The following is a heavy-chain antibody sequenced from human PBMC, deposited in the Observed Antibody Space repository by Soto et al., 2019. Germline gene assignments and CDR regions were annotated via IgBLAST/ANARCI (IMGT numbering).Heavy chain of an antibody. V-gene: IGHV3-33*08. J-gene: IGHJ4*02. CDR3: ARGRNYLQRTNPPPNDY. CDR1: GFTFSSYS. Sequence: PGGSLRLSRAASGFTFSSYSMNWVRQAPGKGLEWVAVIWYDGSNKYYADSVMGRFTISRDNSKNTLYLQMNSLRAEDTAVYYCARGRNYLQRTNPPPNDYWGQGTLVTVSS. CDR2: IWYDGSNK. D-gene: IGHD1-7*01.